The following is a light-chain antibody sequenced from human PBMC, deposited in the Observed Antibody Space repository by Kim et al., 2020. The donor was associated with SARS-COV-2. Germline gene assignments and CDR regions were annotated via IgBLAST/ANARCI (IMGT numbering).Light chain of an antibody. V-gene: IGLV2-18*02. Sequence: QSALTQPPSVSGSPGQSVTISCTGTNSDVGGYNRVSWYQQPPGKAPKVMIYEVSNRPSGVPDRFSGSKSGNTASLTISGLQAEDEADYYCSSYASSNTWVFGGGTQLTVL. J-gene: IGLJ3*02. CDR2: EVS. CDR1: NSDVGGYNR. CDR3: SSYASSNTWV.